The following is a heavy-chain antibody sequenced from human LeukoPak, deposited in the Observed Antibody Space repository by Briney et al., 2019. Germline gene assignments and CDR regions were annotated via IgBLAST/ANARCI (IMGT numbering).Heavy chain of an antibody. D-gene: IGHD4-17*01. CDR2: ISYDGSNK. J-gene: IGHJ4*02. Sequence: GGSLRLPCAASGFTFSSYGMHWVRQAPGKGLEWVAVISYDGSNKYYADSVKGRFTISRDNSKNTLYLQMNSLRAEDTAVYYCAKGRYYFDYWGQGTLVTVSS. CDR3: AKGRYYFDY. CDR1: GFTFSSYG. V-gene: IGHV3-30*18.